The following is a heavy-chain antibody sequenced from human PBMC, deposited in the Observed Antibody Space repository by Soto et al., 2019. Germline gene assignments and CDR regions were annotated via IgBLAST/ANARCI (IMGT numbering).Heavy chain of an antibody. J-gene: IGHJ5*02. Sequence: ASVKVSCKASGHTFTGYYMHWVRQAPGQGPEWMGWINPNSGGTNYAQKFQGRVTMTRDTSISTAYMELSRLRSDDTAVYYCAREKGHYDFWSGYYRNWFDPWGQGTLVTVSS. CDR2: INPNSGGT. D-gene: IGHD3-3*01. CDR1: GHTFTGYY. V-gene: IGHV1-2*02. CDR3: AREKGHYDFWSGYYRNWFDP.